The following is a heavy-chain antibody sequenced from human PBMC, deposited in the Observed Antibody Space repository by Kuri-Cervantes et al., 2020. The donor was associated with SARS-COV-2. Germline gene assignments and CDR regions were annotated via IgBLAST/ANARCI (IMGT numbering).Heavy chain of an antibody. CDR3: ARGVVVPAAIRGGRWFDP. Sequence: SETLSLTCAVYGGSFSGYYWSWIRQPPGKGLEWIGEINHSGSTNYNPSLKSRVTISVDRSKNQFSLKLSSVTAADTAVYYCARGVVVPAAIRGGRWFDPWGQGTLVTVSS. CDR1: GGSFSGYY. J-gene: IGHJ5*02. CDR2: INHSGST. V-gene: IGHV4-34*01. D-gene: IGHD2-2*02.